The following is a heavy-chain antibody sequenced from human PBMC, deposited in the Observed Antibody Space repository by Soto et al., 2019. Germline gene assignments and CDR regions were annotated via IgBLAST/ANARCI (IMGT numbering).Heavy chain of an antibody. V-gene: IGHV4-59*08. Sequence: SGTLSLTCTVSGGSISSYYWSWIRQPPGKGLEWIGYIYYSGSTNYNPSLKSRVTISVDTSKNQFSLKLSSVTAADTAVYYCARVRYGSGSYYRTYYYYYMDVWGKGTTVTVSS. J-gene: IGHJ6*03. CDR2: IYYSGST. D-gene: IGHD3-10*01. CDR3: ARVRYGSGSYYRTYYYYYMDV. CDR1: GGSISSYY.